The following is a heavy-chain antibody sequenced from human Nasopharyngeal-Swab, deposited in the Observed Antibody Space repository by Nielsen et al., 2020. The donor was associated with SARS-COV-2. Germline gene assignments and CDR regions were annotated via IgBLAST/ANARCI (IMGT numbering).Heavy chain of an antibody. CDR1: GFTFSSYG. V-gene: IGHV3-30*03. Sequence: GESLKISCAASGFTFSSYGMHWVRQAPGKGLEWVAVISYDGSNKYYADSVKGRFTISRDNSKNTLYLQMNSLRAEDTAVYYRARGSGSYKEILFDYWGQGTLVTVSS. J-gene: IGHJ4*02. D-gene: IGHD1-26*01. CDR3: ARGSGSYKEILFDY. CDR2: ISYDGSNK.